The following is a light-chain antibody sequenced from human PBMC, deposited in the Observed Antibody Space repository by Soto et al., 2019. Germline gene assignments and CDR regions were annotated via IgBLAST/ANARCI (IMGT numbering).Light chain of an antibody. CDR1: STDVGAYNF. J-gene: IGLJ3*02. CDR3: SSYTTINNLWV. Sequence: QSALTQPPSASGSPGQSVTISCTGTSTDVGAYNFVSWYQQYPGMAPKLIIYDITDRPSGVSSRFSGSRSGSTASLTISGLQAEDEADYYCSSYTTINNLWVFGGGTKLTVL. V-gene: IGLV2-14*03. CDR2: DIT.